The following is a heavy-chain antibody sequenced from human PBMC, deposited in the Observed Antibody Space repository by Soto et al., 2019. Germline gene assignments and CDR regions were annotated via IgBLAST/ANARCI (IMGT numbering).Heavy chain of an antibody. CDR1: GFTFSTYG. J-gene: IGHJ3*02. V-gene: IGHV3-33*01. CDR2: IWYDGSKA. CDR3: AGGPSYDYASLISAFDI. Sequence: GGSLRLSCVASGFTFSTYGMHWVRQAPGKGLEWVAVIWYDGSKAYYAESVMGRFTISRDNSKNTVYLQVNSLRAEDTAVYYWAGGPSYDYASLISAFDIWGQGTMVTVSS. D-gene: IGHD3-16*01.